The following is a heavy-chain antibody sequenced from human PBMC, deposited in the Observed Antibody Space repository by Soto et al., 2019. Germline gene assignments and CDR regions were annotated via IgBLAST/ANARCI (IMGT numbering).Heavy chain of an antibody. Sequence: GSLRLSCAASGFTFSSYGMHWVRQAPGKGLEWVAVIWYDGSNKYYADSVKGRFTISRDNSKNTLYLQMNSLRAEDTAVYYCATAQGGYHYYYGMDVWGQGTTVTVSS. CDR2: IWYDGSNK. D-gene: IGHD3-22*01. CDR3: ATAQGGYHYYYGMDV. V-gene: IGHV3-33*01. CDR1: GFTFSSYG. J-gene: IGHJ6*02.